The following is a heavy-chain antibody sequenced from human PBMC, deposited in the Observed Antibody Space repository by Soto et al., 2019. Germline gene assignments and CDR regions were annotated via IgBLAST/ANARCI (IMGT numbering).Heavy chain of an antibody. CDR2: ITYDGSTK. CDR3: ARDVGTQMDFWSTSGMDV. CDR1: GLSFGDDA. V-gene: IGHV3-30-3*01. J-gene: IGHJ6*02. D-gene: IGHD3-3*01. Sequence: QVHLVESGGGVVQPGRSLRLSCAASGLSFGDDAMHWVRQAPGKGLEWVAVITYDGSTKFYADSVRGRFTISRDNSKSMLYLQMASLISKDTAVYYCARDVGTQMDFWSTSGMDVWGQGTTVTVSS.